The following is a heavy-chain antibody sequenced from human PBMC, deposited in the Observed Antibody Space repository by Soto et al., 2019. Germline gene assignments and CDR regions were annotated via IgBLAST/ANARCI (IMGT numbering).Heavy chain of an antibody. V-gene: IGHV1-18*01. D-gene: IGHD6-13*01. CDR2: INTYNGNT. Sequence: QVQLVQSGPEVKKPGASVKVSCKASGYTFINYGINWVRQAPGQGLEWMGWINTYNGNTNYAQRLQGRVTMTTDTATSTAYMESRNLRSDDTAVYYCARGSSPVDFDYWGQGTLVTVSS. CDR3: ARGSSPVDFDY. CDR1: GYTFINYG. J-gene: IGHJ4*02.